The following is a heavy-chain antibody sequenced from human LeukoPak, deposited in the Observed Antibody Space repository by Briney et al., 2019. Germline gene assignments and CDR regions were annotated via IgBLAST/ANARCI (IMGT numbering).Heavy chain of an antibody. CDR1: GFTFSNHI. CDR2: ISSSSGYI. Sequence: PGGSLRLSCAASGFTFSNHIMNWVRQAPGMGLEWVSSISSSSGYIYYADSLKGRFTISRDNAKNSLYLQMNSLRAEDTAVYYCANQYFDYWGQGTLVTVSS. CDR3: ANQYFDY. J-gene: IGHJ4*02. V-gene: IGHV3-21*01.